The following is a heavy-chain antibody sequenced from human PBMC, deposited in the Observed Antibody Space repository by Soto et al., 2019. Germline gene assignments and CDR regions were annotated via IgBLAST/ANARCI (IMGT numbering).Heavy chain of an antibody. Sequence: PVESLRLSCVASGFTFTTYWMSWVRQAPGKGLEWVANIRQDGGAQYYVDSVKGRFTISRDNAKNSVYLQMDSLRVEDTAMYYCVRDGTKNLRDWFDPWGQGILVTVSS. V-gene: IGHV3-7*03. J-gene: IGHJ5*02. CDR3: VRDGTKNLRDWFDP. D-gene: IGHD1-1*01. CDR2: IRQDGGAQ. CDR1: GFTFTTYW.